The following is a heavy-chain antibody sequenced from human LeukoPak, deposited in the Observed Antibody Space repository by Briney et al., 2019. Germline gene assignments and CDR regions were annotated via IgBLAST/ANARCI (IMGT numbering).Heavy chain of an antibody. CDR1: GGSISSHY. CDR2: IYYSGST. V-gene: IGHV4-59*11. CDR3: ARENDSSGYDAFDI. Sequence: SETLSLTCTVSGGSISSHYWSWIRQPPGKGLEWIGYIYYSGSTNYNPPLKSRVTISVDTSKNQFSLKLSSVTAADTAVYYCARENDSSGYDAFDIWGQGTMVTASS. D-gene: IGHD3-22*01. J-gene: IGHJ3*02.